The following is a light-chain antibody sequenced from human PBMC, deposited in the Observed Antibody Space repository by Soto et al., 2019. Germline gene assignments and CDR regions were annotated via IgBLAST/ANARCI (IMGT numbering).Light chain of an antibody. Sequence: EVVLTQSPGTLSLSPGERATLSCRASQSVSSNYLAWYQQKPGQAPRLLIYGASTRAPGIPSRFSGSGSGTDFTLIISRLEPEDFAVYYCQHYGDSHRTFGRGTKVDFK. CDR3: QHYGDSHRT. J-gene: IGKJ1*01. CDR1: QSVSSNY. V-gene: IGKV3-20*01. CDR2: GAS.